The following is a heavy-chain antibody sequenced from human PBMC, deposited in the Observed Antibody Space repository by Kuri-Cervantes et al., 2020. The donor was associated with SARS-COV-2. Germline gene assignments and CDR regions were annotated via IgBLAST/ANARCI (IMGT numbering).Heavy chain of an antibody. CDR3: ARARVGVFDF. CDR1: GFTFSSYS. V-gene: IGHV3-48*01. J-gene: IGHJ4*02. D-gene: IGHD2-21*01. Sequence: LSLTCAASGFTFSSYSMNWVRQAPGKGLEWVSYISSSSSTIYYADSVKGRFTISRDNSKNTLHLQIISLRTEDTGVFYCARARVGVFDFWGQGALVTVSS. CDR2: ISSSSSTI.